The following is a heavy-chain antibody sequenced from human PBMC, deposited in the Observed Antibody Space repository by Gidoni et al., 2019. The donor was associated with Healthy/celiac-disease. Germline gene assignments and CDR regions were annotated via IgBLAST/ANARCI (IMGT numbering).Heavy chain of an antibody. CDR3: ARGKRGY. CDR2: MNPNSSNT. Sequence: QVQLVQSGAEVKKPGASVKVSCKASGYNSTRYAINRVRQATGKGLGWMGWMNPNSSNTGYAQKFQGRVTMTRSTSISTAYKELSSLRSENTAVYYCARGKRGYWGQGTLVTVSS. CDR1: GYNSTRYA. V-gene: IGHV1-8*01. J-gene: IGHJ4*02.